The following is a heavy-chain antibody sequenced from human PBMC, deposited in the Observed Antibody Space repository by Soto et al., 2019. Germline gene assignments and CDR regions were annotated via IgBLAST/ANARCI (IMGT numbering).Heavy chain of an antibody. CDR3: ESFHCSGGSCRKYFQH. CDR1: GGSFSGYY. Sequence: SETLSLTCAVYGGSFSGYYWSWIRQPPGKGLEWIGEINHSGSTNYNPSLKSRVTISVDTSKNQFSLKLSSVTAADTAVYYFESFHCSGGSCRKYFQHWGQGTLVNVSS. CDR2: INHSGST. J-gene: IGHJ1*01. V-gene: IGHV4-34*01. D-gene: IGHD2-15*01.